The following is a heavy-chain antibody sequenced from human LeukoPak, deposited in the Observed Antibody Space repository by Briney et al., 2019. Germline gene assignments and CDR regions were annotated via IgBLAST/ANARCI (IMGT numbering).Heavy chain of an antibody. CDR1: GGSISSFY. J-gene: IGHJ3*02. CDR2: IHSSGST. CDR3: ASRGYCSSTSCRYLEAFDI. D-gene: IGHD2-2*01. V-gene: IGHV4-59*12. Sequence: SETLSLTCTVSGGSISSFYWSWIRQPPGKGLEWIGYIHSSGSTNYNPSLKSRVTISVDTSKNQFSLKLSSVTAADTAVYYCASRGYCSSTSCRYLEAFDIWGQGTMVTVSS.